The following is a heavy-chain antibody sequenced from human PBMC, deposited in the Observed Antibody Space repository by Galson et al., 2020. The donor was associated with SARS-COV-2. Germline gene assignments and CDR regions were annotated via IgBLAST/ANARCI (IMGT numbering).Heavy chain of an antibody. CDR3: ASLSSPVFPRDDY. Sequence: SVKVSCKASGRTFSSYAISWVRQAPGQGLEWMGGIIPIFGTAKYAQKFQGRVTTTADEYTSTAYMELSSLRSEDTAVYYCASLSSPVFPRDDYWGQGTLVTVSS. V-gene: IGHV1-69*13. J-gene: IGHJ4*02. CDR2: IIPIFGTA. CDR1: GRTFSSYA.